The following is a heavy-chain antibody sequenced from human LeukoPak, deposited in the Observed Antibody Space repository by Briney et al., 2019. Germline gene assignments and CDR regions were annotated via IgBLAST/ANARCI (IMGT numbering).Heavy chain of an antibody. V-gene: IGHV1-2*02. CDR1: GYTFTGYY. CDR2: INPNSGGT. CDR3: ARDSRVFYYYCMDV. Sequence: ASVKVSCKASGYTFTGYYMHWVRQAPGQGLEWMGWINPNSGGTNYAQKFQGRVTMTRDTSISTAYMELSRLRSDDTAVYYCARDSRVFYYYCMDVWGKGTTVTVSS. J-gene: IGHJ6*03.